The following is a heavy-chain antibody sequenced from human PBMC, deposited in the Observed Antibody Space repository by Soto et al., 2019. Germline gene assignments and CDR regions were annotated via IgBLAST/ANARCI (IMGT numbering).Heavy chain of an antibody. Sequence: QVQLEQSGAEVKKPGSSVKVSCKASGGTFRNSAFSWVRQAPGQGLEWMGGIMPIFRTPDYAQKFQGRVTITADESTSTTDMELSGLRSDDTAVYYCARDNDRQQLGGNYYYIVDVWGHGTAVTVSS. CDR2: IMPIFRTP. CDR1: GGTFRNSA. D-gene: IGHD1-1*01. CDR3: ARDNDRQQLGGNYYYIVDV. V-gene: IGHV1-69*12. J-gene: IGHJ6*02.